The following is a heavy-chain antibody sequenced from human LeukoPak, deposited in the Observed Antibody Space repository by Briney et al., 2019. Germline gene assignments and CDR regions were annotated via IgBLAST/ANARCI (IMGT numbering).Heavy chain of an antibody. V-gene: IGHV3-64*01. D-gene: IGHD2-15*01. CDR1: GFTFSTYA. CDR3: ARYCSGVSCYSGYDY. Sequence: PGGSLRLSCAASGFTFSTYAMHWVRQTPGKGLDSVSAISTNGGGTYYANSVKGRFTISRDNSKNTLYLQMGSLRAEDMAVYYCARYCSGVSCYSGYDYWGQGTLVTVSS. J-gene: IGHJ4*02. CDR2: ISTNGGGT.